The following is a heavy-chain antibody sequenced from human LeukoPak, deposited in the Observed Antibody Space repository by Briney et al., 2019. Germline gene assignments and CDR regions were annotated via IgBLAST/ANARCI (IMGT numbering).Heavy chain of an antibody. CDR1: GGSLSSYY. Sequence: SETLSLTCTVSGGSLSSYYWSWIRQPPGKGLEWIGYIYYSGSTNYNPSLKSRVTISVDTSKNQFSLKLSSVTAADTAVYYCARETLAVLSRGMDVWGQGTTVTVSS. CDR3: ARETLAVLSRGMDV. D-gene: IGHD6-19*01. V-gene: IGHV4-59*01. CDR2: IYYSGST. J-gene: IGHJ6*02.